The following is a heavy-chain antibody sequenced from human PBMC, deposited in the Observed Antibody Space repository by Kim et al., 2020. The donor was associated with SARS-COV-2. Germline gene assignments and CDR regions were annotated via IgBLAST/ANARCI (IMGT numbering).Heavy chain of an antibody. CDR1: GFTFRSYW. J-gene: IGHJ4*02. CDR2: INEDGSKT. V-gene: IGHV3-7*01. CDR3: MRGAWGFG. Sequence: GGSLRLSCETSGFTFRSYWMNWVRQAPGKGLEWVAIINEDGSKTYYVDSVKGRFTISRDNAKNSLYLQMYSLRAEDTAVYSCMRGAWGFGGGQGTLVTVSS. D-gene: IGHD3-10*01.